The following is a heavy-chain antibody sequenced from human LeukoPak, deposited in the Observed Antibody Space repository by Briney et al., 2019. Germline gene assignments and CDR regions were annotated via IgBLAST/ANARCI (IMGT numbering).Heavy chain of an antibody. D-gene: IGHD1-14*01. CDR2: VNTYGTNT. J-gene: IGHJ3*01. CDR3: AREFSPEDAFDP. Sequence: GGSLRLSCTASGFTLTNNWMHWVRQVPGKGLEWVSRVNTYGTNTNYADSVRGRFTISRDNAKNTLYLQMDSLRAEDSAIYYCAREFSPEDAFDPWGQGTRVTVSS. CDR1: GFTLTNNW. V-gene: IGHV3-74*01.